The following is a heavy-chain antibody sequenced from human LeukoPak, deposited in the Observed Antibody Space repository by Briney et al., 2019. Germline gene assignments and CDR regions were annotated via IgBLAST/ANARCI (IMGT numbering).Heavy chain of an antibody. Sequence: PGGSLRLSCVASGFTFNSYAMSWVRQAPGKGLEWVANIKQDGSEKYYVDSVKGRFTISRDNAKNSLYLQMNSLRAEDTAVYYCARDGDGLDTGDYWGQGTLVTVSS. CDR3: ARDGDGLDTGDY. CDR1: GFTFNSYA. V-gene: IGHV3-7*01. CDR2: IKQDGSEK. D-gene: IGHD5-18*01. J-gene: IGHJ4*02.